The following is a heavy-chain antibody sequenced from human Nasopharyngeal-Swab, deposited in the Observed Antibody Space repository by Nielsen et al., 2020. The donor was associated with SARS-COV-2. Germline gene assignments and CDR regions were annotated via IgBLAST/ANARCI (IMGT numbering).Heavy chain of an antibody. V-gene: IGHV3-15*01. Sequence: GESLKISCAASGFTFSNAWMSWVRRAPGKGPEWVGRIKSKTDGGTTDYAAPVKGRFTISRDDSKNTLYLQMNSLKTEDTAVYYCTTVVAIAAGRDYWGQGTLVTVSS. D-gene: IGHD6-13*01. CDR3: TTVVAIAAGRDY. CDR1: GFTFSNAW. J-gene: IGHJ4*02. CDR2: IKSKTDGGTT.